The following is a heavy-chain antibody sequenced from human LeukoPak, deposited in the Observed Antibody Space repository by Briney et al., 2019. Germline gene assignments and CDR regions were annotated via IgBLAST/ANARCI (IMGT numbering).Heavy chain of an antibody. CDR2: IHYSGST. CDR1: GGSITNYY. J-gene: IGHJ6*03. Sequence: NASETLSLTCIASGGSITNYYWSWIRQPPGKGLEWIGYIHYSGSTKYKSSLKSRVTISVDSSKNQFSLKLNSVTAADTAVYYCARCGVVRGVKAYYYYMDVWGKGTTVTVSS. CDR3: ARCGVVRGVKAYYYYMDV. D-gene: IGHD3-10*01. V-gene: IGHV4-59*01.